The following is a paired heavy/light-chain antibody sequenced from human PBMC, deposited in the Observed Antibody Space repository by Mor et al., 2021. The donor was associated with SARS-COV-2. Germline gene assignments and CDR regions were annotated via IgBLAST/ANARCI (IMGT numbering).Heavy chain of an antibody. Sequence: EVQLVESGGDLVQPGESLRLSCAASGFTISTYWMNWVRRAPGKGLEWVANIKQDGSEKYYVDSVKGRFTISRDNAKNSLYLQMNGLRAEDTAVYYCARGYCSSTTCFANWFDPWGQGTLVTVSS. CDR1: GFTISTYW. J-gene: IGHJ5*02. CDR2: IKQDGSEK. D-gene: IGHD2-2*01. V-gene: IGHV3-7*03. CDR3: ARGYCSSTTCFANWFDP.
Light chain of an antibody. CDR2: DAS. J-gene: IGKJ5*01. V-gene: IGKV3-11*01. CDR3: QQRSNWPLT. Sequence: EIVLTQSPATLSLSPGERATLSCRASQSVSSYLAWYQQKPGQAPRLLIYDASNRATGIPARFSGSGSGTDFTLTVSSLEPEDFAVYYCQQRSNWPLTFGQGTRLEIK. CDR1: QSVSSY.